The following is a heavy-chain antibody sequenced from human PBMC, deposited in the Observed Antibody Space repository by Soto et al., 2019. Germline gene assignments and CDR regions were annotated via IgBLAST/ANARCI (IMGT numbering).Heavy chain of an antibody. Sequence: QAQLVQSGAEVKKPGASVKVSCKASGYTFTGAYIHWVRQAPGQGLEWMGCINPNSGGTEFAQKFQGRVTVTRDTSITTVYTEMNRLRSDDTGVYYCARDFTTRSYGVDVWGQGTAVTVSS. V-gene: IGHV1-2*02. CDR2: INPNSGGT. CDR1: GYTFTGAY. J-gene: IGHJ6*02. CDR3: ARDFTTRSYGVDV. D-gene: IGHD3-10*01.